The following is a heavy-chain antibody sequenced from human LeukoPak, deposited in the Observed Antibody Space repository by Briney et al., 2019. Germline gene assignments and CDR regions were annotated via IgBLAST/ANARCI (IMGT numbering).Heavy chain of an antibody. CDR3: ARAYSSGWYFDY. CDR2: IYYSGST. Sequence: SGTLSLTCTVSGGSISSGGYYWSWIRQHPGKGLEWIGYIYYSGSTYYNPSLKSRVTISVDTSKNQFSLKLSSVTAADTAVYYCARAYSSGWYFDYWGQGTLVTVSS. J-gene: IGHJ4*02. CDR1: GGSISSGGYY. V-gene: IGHV4-31*03. D-gene: IGHD6-19*01.